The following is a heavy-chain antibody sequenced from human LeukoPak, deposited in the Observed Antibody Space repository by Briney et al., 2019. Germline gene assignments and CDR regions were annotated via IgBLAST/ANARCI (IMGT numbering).Heavy chain of an antibody. CDR3: AKSPYSSGWLHYY. Sequence: GGSLRLSCAASGFTVSSNYMTWVRQAPGKGLEGVAFIYSGGSTYYSDSVKGRFTISRHNSKNTLYLQMNSLRAEDTAVYYCAKSPYSSGWLHYYWGQGTLVTVSS. V-gene: IGHV3-66*01. J-gene: IGHJ4*02. D-gene: IGHD6-19*01. CDR1: GFTVSSNY. CDR2: IYSGGST.